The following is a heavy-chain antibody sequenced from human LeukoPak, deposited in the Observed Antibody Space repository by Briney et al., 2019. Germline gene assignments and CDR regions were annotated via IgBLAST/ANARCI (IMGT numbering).Heavy chain of an antibody. CDR1: GFTFSAYW. D-gene: IGHD3-22*01. CDR3: ARGGVGSGYSYY. J-gene: IGHJ4*02. CDR2: IKQDGSEK. V-gene: IGHV3-7*01. Sequence: QTGGSLRLSCAASGFTFSAYWMSWVRQAPGKGLERVANIKQDGSEKDYVDSVKGRFTISRDNAKNSLYLQMNSLRAEDTAVYYCARGGVGSGYSYYWGQGTLVTVSS.